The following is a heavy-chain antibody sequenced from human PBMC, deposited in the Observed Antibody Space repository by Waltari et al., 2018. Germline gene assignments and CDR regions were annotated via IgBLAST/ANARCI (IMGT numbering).Heavy chain of an antibody. CDR1: GGSISSSPYY. CDR3: ARHWKKSGYRFDP. V-gene: IGHV4-39*01. D-gene: IGHD5-12*01. Sequence: QLQLQESGPGLVQPSETLYLTCTVSGGSISSSPYYWGWIRQSPGKGLEWIGNIYYTGSTYYNPTLKSRVTISGDMSKNQFSLKLSSVTAADTAVYYCARHWKKSGYRFDPWGRGTLVTVSS. CDR2: IYYTGST. J-gene: IGHJ5*02.